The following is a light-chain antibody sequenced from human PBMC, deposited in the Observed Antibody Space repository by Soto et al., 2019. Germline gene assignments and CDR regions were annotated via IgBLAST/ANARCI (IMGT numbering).Light chain of an antibody. CDR1: QSVSSSY. CDR3: QQYSSSPLT. V-gene: IGKV3-20*01. J-gene: IGKJ4*01. CDR2: CAS. Sequence: EIVLTQSPGTLSLSPGERATLSCRASQSVSSSYLAWYQQKLGQAPRLLMYCASSRATGIPDRFSGSGSGTDFTLTISRLAPEDFLVYTCQQYSSSPLTFGGGTKVEIK.